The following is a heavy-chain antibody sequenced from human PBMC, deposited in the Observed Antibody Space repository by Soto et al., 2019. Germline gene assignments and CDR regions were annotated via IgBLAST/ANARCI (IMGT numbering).Heavy chain of an antibody. V-gene: IGHV3-30-3*01. Sequence: VGSLRLSWAASGFTFSGYAMRWVRQAPGKGLEWVAVISYDGSNKYYADSVKGRFTISRDNSKNTLYLQMNSLRAEDTAVYYCARDISSSGWIDYWGQGTLVTVSS. CDR3: ARDISSSGWIDY. J-gene: IGHJ4*02. CDR1: GFTFSGYA. D-gene: IGHD6-19*01. CDR2: ISYDGSNK.